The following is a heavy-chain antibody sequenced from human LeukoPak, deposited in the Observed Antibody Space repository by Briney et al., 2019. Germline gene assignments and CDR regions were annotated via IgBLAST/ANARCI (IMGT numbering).Heavy chain of an antibody. CDR1: GFTFSSFS. J-gene: IGHJ6*03. V-gene: IGHV3-48*01. D-gene: IGHD3-10*01. CDR2: VTGSSSTI. Sequence: GGSLRLSCAASGFTFSSFSMNWVRQAPGKGLEWVSFVTGSSSTIYYADSVKGRFTISRDNAKNSLFLQMNSLRAEDTAVYYCARSGSGYMDVWGKGTTVAVSS. CDR3: ARSGSGYMDV.